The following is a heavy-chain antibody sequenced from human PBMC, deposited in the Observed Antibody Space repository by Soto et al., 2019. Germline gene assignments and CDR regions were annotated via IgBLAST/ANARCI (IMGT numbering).Heavy chain of an antibody. D-gene: IGHD3-3*01. Sequence: GASVKSSCKASGYTFTNYGISWVRQAPGQGLEWMGWISAYNGNTNYAQKLQGRVTMTTDTSTSTAYMELRSLRSDDTAVYYCARDVTQITIFGVVTPNWFDPWGQGTLVTVSS. CDR1: GYTFTNYG. V-gene: IGHV1-18*01. J-gene: IGHJ5*02. CDR2: ISAYNGNT. CDR3: ARDVTQITIFGVVTPNWFDP.